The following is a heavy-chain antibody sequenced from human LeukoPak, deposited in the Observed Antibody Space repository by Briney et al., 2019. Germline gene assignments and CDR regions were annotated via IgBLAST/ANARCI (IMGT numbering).Heavy chain of an antibody. Sequence: SVKVSCKASGGTFSSYAISWMRQAPGQGLEWMGRIIPIFGTANYAQKFQGRVTITTDESTSTAYMELSSLRSEDTAVYYCARGEGTLPWPHFDYWGQGTLVTVSS. CDR3: ARGEGTLPWPHFDY. D-gene: IGHD3-16*01. CDR2: IIPIFGTA. CDR1: GGTFSSYA. V-gene: IGHV1-69*05. J-gene: IGHJ4*02.